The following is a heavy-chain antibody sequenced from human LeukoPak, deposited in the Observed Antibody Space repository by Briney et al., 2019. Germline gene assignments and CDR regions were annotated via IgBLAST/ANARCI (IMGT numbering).Heavy chain of an antibody. CDR1: GYTFTGSY. J-gene: IGHJ6*03. V-gene: IGHV1-2*02. CDR2: INPNSGGT. Sequence: ASVKVSCKACGYTFTGSYMHWVRQAPGQGVEGMGCINPNSGGTNYAQKFQGRVTMTRDKAISTAYMELSGVECGDTACYYCATKRGATLDLFYYMLVWRKGTMVSVP. CDR3: ATKRGATLDLFYYMLV. D-gene: IGHD2/OR15-2a*01.